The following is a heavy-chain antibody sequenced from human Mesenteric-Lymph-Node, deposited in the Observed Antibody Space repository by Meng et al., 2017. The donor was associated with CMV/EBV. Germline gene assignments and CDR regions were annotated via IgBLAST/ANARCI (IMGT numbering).Heavy chain of an antibody. CDR2: IYGSGSNT. D-gene: IGHD1-26*01. Sequence: GESLKISCAASGFTFSTSWMSWVRQAPGKGLEWVSVIYGSGSNTYYADSVKGRFTISRDNSQNTLYLRMNSLRGEDTAVYYCAKHGESYYIDYWGQGTLVTVSS. J-gene: IGHJ4*02. CDR3: AKHGESYYIDY. CDR1: GFTFSTSW. V-gene: IGHV3-23*01.